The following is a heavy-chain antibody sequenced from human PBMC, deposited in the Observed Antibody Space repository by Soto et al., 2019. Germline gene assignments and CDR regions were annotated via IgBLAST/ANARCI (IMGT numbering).Heavy chain of an antibody. D-gene: IGHD4-17*01. J-gene: IGHJ4*02. Sequence: QLQLQESGPGLGKPSETLSLTCPFPVGSISSISNYWGGIRKPPGKGREWIGSIYYSGSTYYNPSLKSRVTISVDTSKNQFSLKLSSVTAADTAVYYCARHPFDYGDYPFDYWGQGTLVTVSS. V-gene: IGHV4-39*01. CDR2: IYYSGST. CDR1: VGSISSISNY. CDR3: ARHPFDYGDYPFDY.